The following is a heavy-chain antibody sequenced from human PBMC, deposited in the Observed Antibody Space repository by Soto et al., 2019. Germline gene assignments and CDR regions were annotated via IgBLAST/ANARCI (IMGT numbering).Heavy chain of an antibody. CDR2: IYYSGST. CDR1: GGSISSYY. Sequence: SETLSLTCTVSGGSISSYYWSWIRQPPGKGLEWIGYIYYSGSTNYNPSLKSRVTISVDTSKNQFSLKLSSVTAADTAVYYCVSSLYYDFWSGYSPAQYYFDYWGQGTQVTVSS. D-gene: IGHD3-3*01. V-gene: IGHV4-59*01. J-gene: IGHJ4*02. CDR3: VSSLYYDFWSGYSPAQYYFDY.